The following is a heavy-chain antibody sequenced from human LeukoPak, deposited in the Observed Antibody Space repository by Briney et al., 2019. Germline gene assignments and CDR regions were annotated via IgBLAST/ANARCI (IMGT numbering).Heavy chain of an antibody. V-gene: IGHV3-21*04. CDR1: GFSFGSYS. J-gene: IGHJ2*01. D-gene: IGHD3-16*02. CDR2: MSNSGSHI. CDR3: AVSFRYLDL. Sequence: NTGGSLRLSCVASGFSFGSYSMTWVRQAPGKGLEWVSSMSNSGSHIYHADSVKGRFTISRNNDKNSLFLQMNSLRVEDTAIYYCAVSFRYLDLWGRGTLVTVSS.